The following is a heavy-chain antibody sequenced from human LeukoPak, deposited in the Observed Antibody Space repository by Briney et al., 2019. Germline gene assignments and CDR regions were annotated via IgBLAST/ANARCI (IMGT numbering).Heavy chain of an antibody. CDR1: GFTFSNYW. Sequence: PGRSLRLSCAASGFTFSNYWMHWVRQAPGKGLVWVSRIKRDGSTTDYADSVKGRFTISRDNAKNTLYLQMNSLRAEDTAVYYCSRDLRGRDDYWGQGILVIVSS. J-gene: IGHJ4*02. V-gene: IGHV3-74*01. CDR2: IKRDGSTT. D-gene: IGHD5-24*01. CDR3: SRDLRGRDDY.